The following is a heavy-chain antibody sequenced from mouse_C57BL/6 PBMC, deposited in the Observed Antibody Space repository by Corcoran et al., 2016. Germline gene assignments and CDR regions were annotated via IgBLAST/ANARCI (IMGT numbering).Heavy chain of an antibody. J-gene: IGHJ1*03. CDR2: IYPGSGNT. CDR3: ARLAHYYYGSSYWYFDV. V-gene: IGHV1-76*01. CDR1: GYTFTDYS. D-gene: IGHD1-1*01. Sequence: QVQLKQSGAELVRPGASVKLSCKASGYTFTDYSINWVTQRPGQGLEWIARIYPGSGNTYYNEKFKGKATLTAEKSSSTAYMQLSSLTSEDSAVYFCARLAHYYYGSSYWYFDVWGTGTTVTVSS.